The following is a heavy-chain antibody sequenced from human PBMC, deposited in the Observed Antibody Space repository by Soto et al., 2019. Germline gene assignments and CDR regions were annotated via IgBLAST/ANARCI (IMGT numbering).Heavy chain of an antibody. CDR3: ARDRSSGWYHFAY. CDR2: INSDGSST. J-gene: IGHJ4*02. V-gene: IGHV3-74*01. Sequence: GGSLRLSCAASGFTFSSYWMHWVGQAPGKGLVWVSRINSDGSSTSYADSVKGRFTISRDNAKNTLYLQMNSLRAEDTAVYYCARDRSSGWYHFAYWGQGTLVTVCS. D-gene: IGHD6-19*01. CDR1: GFTFSSYW.